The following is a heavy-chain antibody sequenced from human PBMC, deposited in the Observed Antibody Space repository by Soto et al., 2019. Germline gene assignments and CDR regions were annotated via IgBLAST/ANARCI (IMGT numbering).Heavy chain of an antibody. CDR2: INHSGST. V-gene: IGHV4-34*01. D-gene: IGHD3-9*01. CDR3: ARKKILTGYNWFDP. CDR1: GGSFSGYY. J-gene: IGHJ5*02. Sequence: PSETLSLTCAVYGGSFSGYYWSWIRQPPGKGLEWIGEINHSGSTNYNPSLKSRVTISVDTSKNQFSLKLSSVTAADTAVYYCARKKILTGYNWFDPWGQGTLVTVSS.